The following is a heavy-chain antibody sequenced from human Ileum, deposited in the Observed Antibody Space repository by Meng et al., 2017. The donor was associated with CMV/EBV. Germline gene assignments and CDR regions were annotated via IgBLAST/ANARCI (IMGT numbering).Heavy chain of an antibody. Sequence: VTVQESGPGLATPSVTLSRTCTVSGGSISSYCWSWIRQPAGKGLEWLGRIYTTGSTHYNPYLKSRVTMSVDTSKKQFSLRLSSVTAADTAVYYCARTICDYTDYTYFDLWGRGTLVTVSS. CDR1: GGSISSYC. CDR3: ARTICDYTDYTYFDL. CDR2: IYTTGST. D-gene: IGHD4-11*01. V-gene: IGHV4-4*07. J-gene: IGHJ2*01.